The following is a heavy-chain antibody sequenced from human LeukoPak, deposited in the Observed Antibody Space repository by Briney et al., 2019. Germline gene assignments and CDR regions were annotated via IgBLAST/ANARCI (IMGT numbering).Heavy chain of an antibody. CDR3: AKVGYSSGWTPDAFDI. CDR1: GFTFSSYG. V-gene: IGHV3-30*18. CDR2: ISYDGSNK. D-gene: IGHD6-19*01. Sequence: GRSLRLSCAASGFTFSSYGMHWVRQAPGKGLEGVAVISYDGSNKYCADSVKGRFTISRDNSKNTLYLQMNSLRAEDTAVYYCAKVGYSSGWTPDAFDIWGQGTMVTVSS. J-gene: IGHJ3*02.